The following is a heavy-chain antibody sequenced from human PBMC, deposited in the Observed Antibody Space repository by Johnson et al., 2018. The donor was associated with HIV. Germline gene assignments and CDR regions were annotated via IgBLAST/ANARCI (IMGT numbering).Heavy chain of an antibody. V-gene: IGHV3-7*01. Sequence: EVQLVESGGGLVQPGGSLRLSCAASGFTFSSFWMSWVRQAPGKGLEWVANINLDGSGKFYGDSVKGRFTISRDNAKNSLSLEMSNLRVEETAIYYCARAHLIFPKNAFDFWVQGTVVTVSS. CDR2: INLDGSGK. CDR1: GFTFSSFW. D-gene: IGHD3-3*02. J-gene: IGHJ3*01. CDR3: ARAHLIFPKNAFDF.